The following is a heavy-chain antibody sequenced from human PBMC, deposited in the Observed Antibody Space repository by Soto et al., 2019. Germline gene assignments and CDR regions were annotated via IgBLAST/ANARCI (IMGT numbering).Heavy chain of an antibody. V-gene: IGHV4-59*01. J-gene: IGHJ4*02. CDR1: GGSISSYY. CDR2: IYYSGST. CDR3: ARLTTVTQVDY. Sequence: PSETLSLTCTVSGGSISSYYWSWIRQPPGKGLEWIGYIYYSGSTNYNPSLKSRVTISVDTSKNQFSLKLSSVTAADTAVYYCARLTTVTQVDYWGQGTLVTVSS. D-gene: IGHD4-17*01.